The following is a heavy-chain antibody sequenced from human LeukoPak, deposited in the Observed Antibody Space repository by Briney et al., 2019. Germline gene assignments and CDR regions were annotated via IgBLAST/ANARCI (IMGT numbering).Heavy chain of an antibody. D-gene: IGHD5-24*01. J-gene: IGHJ6*04. Sequence: GGSLRLSCAASGFTFSGSAMHWVRQASGKGLEWVGRIRSKANSYATAYAASVKGRFTISRDDSKNTAYLQMNSLKTEDTAVYYCSRLAMATVNAGTTDVWGKGTTVTVSS. CDR1: GFTFSGSA. V-gene: IGHV3-73*01. CDR3: SRLAMATVNAGTTDV. CDR2: IRSKANSYAT.